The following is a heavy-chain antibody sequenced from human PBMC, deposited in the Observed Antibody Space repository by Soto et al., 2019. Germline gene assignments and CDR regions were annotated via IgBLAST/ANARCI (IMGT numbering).Heavy chain of an antibody. CDR2: INHSGST. J-gene: IGHJ6*02. Sequence: PSETLSLTCAVYGGSFSGYYCSWIRQPPWKGLEWIGEINHSGSTNYNPSLKSRVTISVDTSKNQFSLKLSSVTAADTAVYYCARVGFGLQRRGYGGGMDVCGQRTTVTVSS. CDR3: ARVGFGLQRRGYGGGMDV. CDR1: GGSFSGYY. D-gene: IGHD3-22*01. V-gene: IGHV4-34*01.